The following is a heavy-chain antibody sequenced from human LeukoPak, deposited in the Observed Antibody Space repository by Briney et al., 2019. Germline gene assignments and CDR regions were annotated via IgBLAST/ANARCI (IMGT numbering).Heavy chain of an antibody. D-gene: IGHD6-13*01. J-gene: IGHJ5*02. CDR3: ARAHIAAAINWFDP. CDR1: GGTFSSYA. V-gene: IGHV1-69*04. CDR2: IIPILGMA. Sequence: SVKVSCKASGGTFSSYAISWVRQAPGQGLEWMGRIIPILGMANYAQKFQGRVTITADKSTSTAYMELSSLRSEDTAVYYCARAHIAAAINWFDPWGQGTLVTVSS.